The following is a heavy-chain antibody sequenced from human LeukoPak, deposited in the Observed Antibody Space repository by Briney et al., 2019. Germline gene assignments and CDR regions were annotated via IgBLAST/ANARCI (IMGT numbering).Heavy chain of an antibody. Sequence: GESLKISCKASEYHFTSYWIGWLRQMPGKGLEWMGIIYPGDSDTRYSPSFQGQVTISADKSISTAYLQWSSLKASDTAMYYCARLDYSNPIDYWGQGTLVTVSS. V-gene: IGHV5-51*01. CDR1: EYHFTSYW. CDR3: ARLDYSNPIDY. CDR2: IYPGDSDT. D-gene: IGHD4-11*01. J-gene: IGHJ4*02.